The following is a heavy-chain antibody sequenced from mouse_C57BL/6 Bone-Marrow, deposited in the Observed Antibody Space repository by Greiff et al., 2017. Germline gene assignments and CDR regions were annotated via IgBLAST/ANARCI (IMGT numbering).Heavy chain of an antibody. D-gene: IGHD2-3*01. CDR3: ASADDGCLFAV. J-gene: IGHJ3*01. Sequence: QVQLQQSGAELVRPGASVKLSCKASGYTFTSYWMRWVKQRTGQGLEWIGMIHPNSGSTYYNEKFKGKATLTADKSSSTAYMQLRSLTSEDSAFYYSASADDGCLFAVWGKGTLVTVSA. V-gene: IGHV1-64*01. CDR1: GYTFTSYW. CDR2: IHPNSGST.